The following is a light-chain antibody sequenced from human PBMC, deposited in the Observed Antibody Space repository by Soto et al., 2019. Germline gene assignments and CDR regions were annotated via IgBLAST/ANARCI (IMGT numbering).Light chain of an antibody. Sequence: QTVVTKEPSFSVSPGGPVKPPGGLTSGSVSTPYYPSWYQQTPGQAPRTLIYTTNIRSSGVPDRFSGSILGNKAALTITGAQADDESDYHCMLYMGGGLVVFGGGTQLTVL. CDR1: SGSVSTPYY. V-gene: IGLV8-61*01. CDR2: TTN. J-gene: IGLJ2*01. CDR3: MLYMGGGLVV.